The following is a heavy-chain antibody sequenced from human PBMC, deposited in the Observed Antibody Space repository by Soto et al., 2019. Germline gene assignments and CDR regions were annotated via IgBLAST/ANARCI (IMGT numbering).Heavy chain of an antibody. Sequence: PSETLSLTCTVSGGSISSGGYYWSWIRQHPGKGLEWIGYIYYSGSTYYNPSLKSRVTISVDTSKNQFSLKLSSVTAADTAVYYCARDRLGYMDVWGKGTTVTVSS. J-gene: IGHJ6*03. CDR1: GGSISSGGYY. CDR2: IYYSGST. D-gene: IGHD6-19*01. CDR3: ARDRLGYMDV. V-gene: IGHV4-31*03.